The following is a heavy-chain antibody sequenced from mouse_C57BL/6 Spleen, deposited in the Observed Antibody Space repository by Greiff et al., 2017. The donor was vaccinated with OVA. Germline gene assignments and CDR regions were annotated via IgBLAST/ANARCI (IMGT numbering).Heavy chain of an antibody. J-gene: IGHJ3*01. V-gene: IGHV3-6*01. Sequence: EVKLVESGPGLVKPSQSLSLTCSVTGYSITSGYYWNWIRQFPGNKLEWMGYISYDGSNNYNPSLKNRISITRDTSKNQFFLKLNSVTTEDTATYYCAREDYGSIAYWGQGTLVTVSA. D-gene: IGHD1-1*01. CDR1: GYSITSGYY. CDR2: ISYDGSN. CDR3: AREDYGSIAY.